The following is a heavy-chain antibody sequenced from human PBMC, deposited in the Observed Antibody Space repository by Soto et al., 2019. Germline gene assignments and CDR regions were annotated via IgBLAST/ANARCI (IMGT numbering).Heavy chain of an antibody. CDR3: ARALGYSSSWDYYYGMDV. CDR2: IYYSGST. CDR1: GGSISSGDYY. V-gene: IGHV4-30-4*01. D-gene: IGHD6-13*01. Sequence: QVQLQESGPGLVKPSQTLSLTCTVSGGSISSGDYYWSWIRQPPGKGLEWIGYIYYSGSTYYNPSLKSRVTISVDTSKNQFSLKLSSVTAADTAVYYCARALGYSSSWDYYYGMDVWGQGTTVTVSS. J-gene: IGHJ6*02.